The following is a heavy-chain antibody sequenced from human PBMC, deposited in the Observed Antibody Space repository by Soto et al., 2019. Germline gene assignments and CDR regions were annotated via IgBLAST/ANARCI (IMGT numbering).Heavy chain of an antibody. CDR3: AKDQGVYYYDPRPNDY. D-gene: IGHD3-22*01. CDR2: ISGSGGST. Sequence: GGSLRLSCAASGFTFSSYAMSWVRQAPGKGLEWVSAISGSGGSTYYADSVKGRFTISRDNSKNTLYLQMNSLRAEDTAVYYCAKDQGVYYYDPRPNDYWGQGTLVTVSS. J-gene: IGHJ4*02. CDR1: GFTFSSYA. V-gene: IGHV3-23*01.